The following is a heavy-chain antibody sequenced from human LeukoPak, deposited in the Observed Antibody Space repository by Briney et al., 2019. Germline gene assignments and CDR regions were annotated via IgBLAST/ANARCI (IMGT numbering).Heavy chain of an antibody. V-gene: IGHV4-34*01. J-gene: IGHJ4*02. CDR2: INHSGST. CDR1: GGSFSGYY. D-gene: IGHD2-15*01. Sequence: SETLSLTCAVYGGSFSGYYWSWVRQPPGKGLEWIGEINHSGSTNYNPSLKSRVTISVDTSKNQFSLKLSSVTAADTAVYYCARGFIVVVVAAYFDYWGQGTLVTVSS. CDR3: ARGFIVVVVAAYFDY.